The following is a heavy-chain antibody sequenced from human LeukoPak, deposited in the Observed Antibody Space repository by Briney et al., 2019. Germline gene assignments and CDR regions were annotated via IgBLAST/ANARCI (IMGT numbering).Heavy chain of an antibody. V-gene: IGHV3-23*01. CDR1: GFTFSSYA. J-gene: IGHJ4*02. CDR3: AKDSKTLWFGELLHQSAGFDY. D-gene: IGHD3-10*01. Sequence: GGSLRLSCAASGFTFSSYAMSWVRQAPGKGLEWVSAISGSGGSTYYADSVKGRFTISRDNSKNTLYLQMNSLRAEDTAVYYCAKDSKTLWFGELLHQSAGFDYWGQGTLVTVSS. CDR2: ISGSGGST.